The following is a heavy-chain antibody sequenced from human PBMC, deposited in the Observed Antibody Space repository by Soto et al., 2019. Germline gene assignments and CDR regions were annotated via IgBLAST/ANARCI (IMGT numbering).Heavy chain of an antibody. Sequence: SETLSLTCTVSGGSISSYYWSWIRQPPGKGLEWIGYIYYSGSTNYNPSLKSRVTISVDTSKNQFSLKLSSVTAADTAVYYCARLGSDIVVVPAAMPFDYWGQGTLVTVSS. D-gene: IGHD2-2*01. J-gene: IGHJ4*02. CDR2: IYYSGST. CDR3: ARLGSDIVVVPAAMPFDY. CDR1: GGSISSYY. V-gene: IGHV4-59*08.